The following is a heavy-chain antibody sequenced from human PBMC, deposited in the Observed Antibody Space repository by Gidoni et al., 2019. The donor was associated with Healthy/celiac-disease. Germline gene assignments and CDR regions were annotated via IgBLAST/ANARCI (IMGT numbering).Heavy chain of an antibody. J-gene: IGHJ2*01. V-gene: IGHV3-53*01. Sequence: EVQLVESGGGLIQPGGSLRLSCAASGFTVSSNYMSWVRQAPGKGLEWVSVIDSGGSTYYADSVKGRFTISRDNSKNTLYLQMNSLRAEDTAVYYCARATIVGATFGWYFDLWGRGTLVTVSS. CDR3: ARATIVGATFGWYFDL. CDR1: GFTVSSNY. D-gene: IGHD1-26*01. CDR2: IDSGGST.